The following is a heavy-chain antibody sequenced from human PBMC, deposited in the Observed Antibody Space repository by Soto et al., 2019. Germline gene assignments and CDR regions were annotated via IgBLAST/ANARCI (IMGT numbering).Heavy chain of an antibody. V-gene: IGHV3-66*01. J-gene: IGHJ4*02. CDR3: ARGATYYDFWSGYSGGAFDY. Sequence: GGSLRLSCAASGFTVSSNYMSWVRQAPGKGLEWVSVIYSGGSTYYADSVKGRFTISRDNSKNKLYLQMNSLRAEDTAVYYCARGATYYDFWSGYSGGAFDYWGQGTLVTVSS. CDR1: GFTVSSNY. D-gene: IGHD3-3*01. CDR2: IYSGGST.